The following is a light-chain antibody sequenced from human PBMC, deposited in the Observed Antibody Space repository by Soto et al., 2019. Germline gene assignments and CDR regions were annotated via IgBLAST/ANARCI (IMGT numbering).Light chain of an antibody. J-gene: IGLJ1*01. Sequence: QSVLTQPASVSGSPGQSITISCTGTSSDIGHNKYVSWYQQYPGKVPKLLINQVSNRPSGVSNRFSGSKSGNTASLTISGLLAEDEADYFCTSSTSDSLYVFGTGTKVTV. CDR3: TSSTSDSLYV. CDR1: SSDIGHNKY. V-gene: IGLV2-14*01. CDR2: QVS.